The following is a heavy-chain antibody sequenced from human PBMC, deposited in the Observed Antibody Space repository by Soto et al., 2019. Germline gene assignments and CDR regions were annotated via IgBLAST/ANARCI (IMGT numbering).Heavy chain of an antibody. Sequence: GGSLRLSCAASGFTVSSNYMSWVRQAPGKGLEWVSVIYSGGSTYYADSVKGRFTISRDNSKNTLYLQMNSLRAEDTAVYYCAALGLWSTGDDYWGQGTLVTVSS. CDR3: AALGLWSTGDDY. CDR2: IYSGGST. CDR1: GFTVSSNY. J-gene: IGHJ4*02. V-gene: IGHV3-66*01. D-gene: IGHD5-18*01.